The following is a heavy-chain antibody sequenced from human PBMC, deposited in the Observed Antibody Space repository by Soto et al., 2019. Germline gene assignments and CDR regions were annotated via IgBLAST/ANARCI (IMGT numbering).Heavy chain of an antibody. CDR1: GFTFSNYV. CDR3: AKEGYYYDSSGYWPSGMDV. J-gene: IGHJ6*02. CDR2: ISGSGVST. V-gene: IGHV3-23*01. Sequence: GGSLRLSCAASGFTFSNYVMSWVRQAPGKGLEWVSLISGSGVSTYYADSVKGRFTISRDNSKNTLYLQMNSLRAEDTAVYYCAKEGYYYDSSGYWPSGMDVWGQGTTVTVSS. D-gene: IGHD3-22*01.